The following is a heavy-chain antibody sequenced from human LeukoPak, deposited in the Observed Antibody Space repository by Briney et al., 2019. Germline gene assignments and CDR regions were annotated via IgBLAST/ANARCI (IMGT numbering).Heavy chain of an antibody. J-gene: IGHJ1*01. D-gene: IGHD6-13*01. V-gene: IGHV3-48*04. Sequence: GGSLRLSCAASGFTFSSYGMHWVRQAPGKGLEWVSYISSSSSTIYYADSVKGRFTISRDNAKNSLYLQMNSLRAEDTAVYYCASTSSSWYPKYFQHWGQGTLVTVSS. CDR3: ASTSSSWYPKYFQH. CDR1: GFTFSSYG. CDR2: ISSSSSTI.